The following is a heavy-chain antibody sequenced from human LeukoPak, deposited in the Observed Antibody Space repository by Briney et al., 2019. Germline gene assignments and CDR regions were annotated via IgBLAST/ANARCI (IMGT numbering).Heavy chain of an antibody. D-gene: IGHD1-26*01. CDR3: ARDRGSTEFDY. J-gene: IGHJ4*02. Sequence: VGSLRLSCAASGFTFSSYTMNWVRQAPGKGLVWVSRIKSDGSSTSYADSVKGRFTISRDNAKNTLYLQMNSLRAEDTAVYYCARDRGSTEFDYWGQGTLVTVSS. CDR2: IKSDGSST. V-gene: IGHV3-74*01. CDR1: GFTFSSYT.